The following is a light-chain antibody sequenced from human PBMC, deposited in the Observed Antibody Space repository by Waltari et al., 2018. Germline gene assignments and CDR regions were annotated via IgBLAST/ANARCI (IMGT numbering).Light chain of an antibody. Sequence: QSALTQPASVSGSPGQSITISCAGAANDVGKYNLVSWYQQHPGKAPKLVISEVIKRPSGVSDRFSASKSGITASLTISGLQAEDEAEYYCFSYAGRFIFVFGTGTQFTVL. J-gene: IGLJ1*01. CDR1: ANDVGKYNL. CDR2: EVI. CDR3: FSYAGRFIFV. V-gene: IGLV2-23*02.